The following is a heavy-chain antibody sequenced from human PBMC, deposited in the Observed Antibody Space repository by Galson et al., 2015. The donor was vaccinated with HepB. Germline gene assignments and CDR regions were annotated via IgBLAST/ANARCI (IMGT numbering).Heavy chain of an antibody. CDR1: GFTFSSYA. Sequence: SLRLSCAASGFTFSSYAMSWVRQAPGKGLEWVSAISGSGGSTFYADSVKGRFTISRDNAKNTLYLQMNSPRAEDTAKYFCAKGGRTGSPYYYYYGLDAWGQGTTVTVSS. D-gene: IGHD3/OR15-3a*01. J-gene: IGHJ6*02. V-gene: IGHV3-23*01. CDR2: ISGSGGST. CDR3: AKGGRTGSPYYYYYGLDA.